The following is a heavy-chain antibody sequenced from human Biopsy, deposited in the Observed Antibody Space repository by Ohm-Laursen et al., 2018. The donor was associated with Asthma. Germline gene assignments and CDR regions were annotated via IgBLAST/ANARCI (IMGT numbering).Heavy chain of an antibody. CDR1: GFSVNNNY. V-gene: IGHV3-30*19. Sequence: SLRLSCAASGFSVNNNYMTWVRQGPGKGLEWVAVGGSYYDGGLKYYADSVNGRFTVSRDDSKNTLYLQMNSLRPDDTAVYYCARDVMEWYLPAFDFWGQGTLVTVSS. J-gene: IGHJ4*02. CDR2: GGSYYDGGLK. CDR3: ARDVMEWYLPAFDF. D-gene: IGHD3-3*01.